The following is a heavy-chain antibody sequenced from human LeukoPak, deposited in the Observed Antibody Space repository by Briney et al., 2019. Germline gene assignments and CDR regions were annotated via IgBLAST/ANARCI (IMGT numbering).Heavy chain of an antibody. CDR1: GFTFSTYS. Sequence: GGSLRLSCAASGFTFSTYSMNWVRQAPGKGLEWVSSIISSSSYIYYADSVKGRFTISRDNAKNSLYLQMNSLRAEDTAVYYCARDPQYCSGGSCYSFDYWGQGTLVTVSS. D-gene: IGHD2-15*01. V-gene: IGHV3-21*01. J-gene: IGHJ4*02. CDR3: ARDPQYCSGGSCYSFDY. CDR2: IISSSSYI.